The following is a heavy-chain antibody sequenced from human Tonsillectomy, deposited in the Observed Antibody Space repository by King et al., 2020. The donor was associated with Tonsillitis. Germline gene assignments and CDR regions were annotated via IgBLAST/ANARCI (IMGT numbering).Heavy chain of an antibody. CDR3: AKQLLSSYFGLDV. J-gene: IGHJ6*02. V-gene: IGHV3-30*18. D-gene: IGHD2-2*01. CDR1: GFSFSSYG. CDR2: ISYDGSDK. Sequence: VQLVESGGGVVQPGRSLRLSCATSGFSFSSYGMHWVRQAPGKGLEWVAVISYDGSDKYYAVSVKGRFTISRDSSKSTVYLQMDSLRVEDPAVYYCAKQLLSSYFGLDVWGQGTPVTVSS.